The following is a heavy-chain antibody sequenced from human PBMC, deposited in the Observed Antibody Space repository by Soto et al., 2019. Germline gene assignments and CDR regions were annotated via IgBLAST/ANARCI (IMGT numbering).Heavy chain of an antibody. J-gene: IGHJ4*02. Sequence: EVQLLESGGGLVQPGGSLRLSCTASGFTFSNYAMSWVRQAPGKGLEWLSGVSGSGGSSFHANSVKGRFTISRDNSKNALYLQMTSLRSEDTALYYCARDPSVTAIGRADHWGQGTLVTVSS. D-gene: IGHD5-18*01. V-gene: IGHV3-23*01. CDR2: VSGSGGSS. CDR1: GFTFSNYA. CDR3: ARDPSVTAIGRADH.